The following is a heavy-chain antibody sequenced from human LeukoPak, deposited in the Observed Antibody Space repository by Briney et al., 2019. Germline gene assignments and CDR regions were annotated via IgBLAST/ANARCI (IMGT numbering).Heavy chain of an antibody. CDR3: AKDHTAVAGILN. V-gene: IGHV3-23*01. CDR2: LSASGGNT. D-gene: IGHD6-19*01. CDR1: GFTFSTYA. J-gene: IGHJ4*02. Sequence: GGSLRLSCAASGFTFSTYAMTWLRQAPGKGLEWVSALSASGGNTYYADSVKGRFTISRDNSKNMLYLQMNSLRAEDTAVYYCAKDHTAVAGILNWGQGTLVTVSS.